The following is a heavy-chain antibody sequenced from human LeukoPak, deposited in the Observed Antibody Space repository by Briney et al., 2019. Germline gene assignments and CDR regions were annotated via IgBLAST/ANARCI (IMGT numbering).Heavy chain of an antibody. D-gene: IGHD6-19*01. V-gene: IGHV1-18*01. CDR3: AREGIAVASFDY. J-gene: IGHJ4*02. CDR1: GGTFSSYA. Sequence: ASVKVSCKASGGTFSSYAISWVRQAPGQGLEWMGWISAYNGNTNYAQKLQGRVTMTTDTSTSTAYMELRSLRSDDTAVYYCAREGIAVASFDYWGQGTLVTVSS. CDR2: ISAYNGNT.